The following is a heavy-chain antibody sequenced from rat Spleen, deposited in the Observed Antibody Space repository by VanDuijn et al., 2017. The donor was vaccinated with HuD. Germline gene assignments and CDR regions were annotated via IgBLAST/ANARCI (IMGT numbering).Heavy chain of an antibody. CDR2: ISTGGDDT. CDR3: ARHSPSHTMGITTDWYFDF. J-gene: IGHJ1*01. V-gene: IGHV5-25*01. CDR1: GFTFSHYY. D-gene: IGHD1-9*01. Sequence: EVQLVESGGGLVQPGRSLKLSCAVSGFTFSHYYMAWVRQAPTKGLEWVASISTGGDDTYYRDSVKGRFTISRDNAKSTLYLQMDSLRSEDTATYYCARHSPSHTMGITTDWYFDFWGPGTMVTVSS.